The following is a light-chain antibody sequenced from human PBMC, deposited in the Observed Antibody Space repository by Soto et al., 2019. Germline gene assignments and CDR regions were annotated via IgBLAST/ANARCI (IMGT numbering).Light chain of an antibody. J-gene: IGKJ1*01. CDR1: QSVTANY. Sequence: EIALTQSPGTLSLSPGERATLSCRASQSVTANYLAWYQQKPGQAPRLLIYAASVGATGIPDRFSGSGSGTDFTLTIRRREPEDSAVYYCLQYGIPLWTFGQGTKVEIK. CDR3: LQYGIPLWT. CDR2: AAS. V-gene: IGKV3-20*01.